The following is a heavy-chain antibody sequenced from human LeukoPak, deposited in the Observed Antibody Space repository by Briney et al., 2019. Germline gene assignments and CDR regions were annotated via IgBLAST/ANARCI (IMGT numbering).Heavy chain of an antibody. CDR3: ARVVALTGTPVYYMDV. J-gene: IGHJ6*03. Sequence: ASVTVSCKRSVYTFTDHYMHWVRQAPGQGGGGMGWINPNSGGTNYPQKFQGRVTMTSDTSISTAYMELNRLRSDDTAVYYCARVVALTGTPVYYMDVWGKGTTVTVSS. D-gene: IGHD6-19*01. CDR2: INPNSGGT. V-gene: IGHV1-2*02. CDR1: VYTFTDHY.